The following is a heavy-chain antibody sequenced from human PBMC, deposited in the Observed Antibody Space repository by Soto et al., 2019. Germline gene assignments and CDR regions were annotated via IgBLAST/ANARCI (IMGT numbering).Heavy chain of an antibody. Sequence: EVQLVESGGGLVQPGGSLRLSCAASGFTFSSYWMHWVRQAPGKGLVWVSRINSDGSSTSYADSVKGRFTISRDNAKNTLYLQMNSLRAEDTAVYYCARGGGSSVTHYYGMDVWGQGTTVTVSS. J-gene: IGHJ6*02. CDR1: GFTFSSYW. V-gene: IGHV3-74*01. CDR3: ARGGGSSVTHYYGMDV. D-gene: IGHD1-26*01. CDR2: INSDGSST.